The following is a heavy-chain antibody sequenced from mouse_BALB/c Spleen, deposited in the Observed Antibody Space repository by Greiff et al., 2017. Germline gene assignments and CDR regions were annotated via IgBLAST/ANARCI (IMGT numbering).Heavy chain of an antibody. D-gene: IGHD2-1*01. CDR3: AREGGGNYQYYFDY. J-gene: IGHJ2*01. V-gene: IGHV5-9-4*01. CDR2: ISSGGSYT. CDR1: GFTFSSYA. Sequence: DVHLVESGGGLVKPGGSLKLSCAASGFTFSSYAMSWVRQSPEKRLEWVAEISSGGSYTYYPDTVTGRFTISRDNAKNTLYLEMSSLRSEDTAMYYCAREGGGNYQYYFDYWGQGTTLTVSS.